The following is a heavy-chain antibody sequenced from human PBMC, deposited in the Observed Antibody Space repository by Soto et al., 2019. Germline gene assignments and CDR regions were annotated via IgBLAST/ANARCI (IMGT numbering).Heavy chain of an antibody. CDR2: IYYNGNT. J-gene: IGHJ4*02. CDR1: GGSVSSGGYY. Sequence: QVQLQESGPGLARPSEILSLTCTVSGGSVSSGGYYWSWIRQHPGKGLEWIGSIYYNGNTYYNPSLKSRLNLSVDTSKNQFSLKLSSVTAADTAVYYCARVVSTHFEHWGQGLLVTVSS. D-gene: IGHD6-13*01. V-gene: IGHV4-31*03. CDR3: ARVVSTHFEH.